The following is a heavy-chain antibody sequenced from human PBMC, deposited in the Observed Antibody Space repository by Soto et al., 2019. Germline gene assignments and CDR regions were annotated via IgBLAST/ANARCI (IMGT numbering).Heavy chain of an antibody. CDR3: TRGAWGYAFDV. CDR1: GDSLSSGGYY. J-gene: IGHJ3*01. V-gene: IGHV4-31*03. D-gene: IGHD3-16*01. Sequence: SETLSLTCTVSGDSLSSGGYYWTWVRQRPGKGLEWIGYIRYSESTYYNPSLKSRVIVSIDTSKNQFSLRLSSVTAADTAVYFCTRGAWGYAFDVWGQGTMVTVSS. CDR2: IRYSEST.